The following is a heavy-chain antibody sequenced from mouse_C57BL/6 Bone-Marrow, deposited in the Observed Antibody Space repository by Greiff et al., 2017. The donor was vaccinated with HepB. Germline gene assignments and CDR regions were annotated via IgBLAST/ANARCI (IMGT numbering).Heavy chain of an antibody. V-gene: IGHV5-16*01. D-gene: IGHD1-1*01. Sequence: EVQLVESEGGLVQPGSSMKLSCTASGFTFSDYYMAWVRQVPEKGLEWVANINYDGSSTYYLDSLKSRFIISRDNAKNILYLQMSSLKSEDTATYYCARDPDYYGSSYGGYWYFDVWGTGTTVTVSS. J-gene: IGHJ1*03. CDR2: INYDGSST. CDR3: ARDPDYYGSSYGGYWYFDV. CDR1: GFTFSDYY.